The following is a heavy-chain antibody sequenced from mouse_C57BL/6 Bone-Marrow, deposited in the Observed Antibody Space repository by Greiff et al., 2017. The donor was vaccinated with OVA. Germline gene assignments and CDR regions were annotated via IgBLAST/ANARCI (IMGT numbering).Heavy chain of an antibody. CDR1: GFTFSSYG. D-gene: IGHD2-12*01. J-gene: IGHJ4*01. CDR3: ARGDYSYAMDY. CDR2: ISSGGSYT. Sequence: EVNLVESGGDLVKPGGSLKLSCAASGFTFSSYGMSWVRQTPDKRLEWVATISSGGSYTYYPDSVKGRFTISRDNAKNTLYLQMSSLKSEDTAMYYCARGDYSYAMDYWGQGTSVTVSS. V-gene: IGHV5-6*01.